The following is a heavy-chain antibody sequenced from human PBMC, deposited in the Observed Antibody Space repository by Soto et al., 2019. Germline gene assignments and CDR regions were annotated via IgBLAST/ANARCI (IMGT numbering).Heavy chain of an antibody. Sequence: ASVKVSCKASGYTFTSYGISWVRQAPGQGLEWMGWISAYNGNTNYAQKLQGRVTMTTDTSTSTAYMELRSLRSDDTAVYYCARLEDSSGYGDFGYWGQGALVTVSS. CDR3: ARLEDSSGYGDFGY. CDR1: GYTFTSYG. V-gene: IGHV1-18*04. J-gene: IGHJ4*02. CDR2: ISAYNGNT. D-gene: IGHD3-22*01.